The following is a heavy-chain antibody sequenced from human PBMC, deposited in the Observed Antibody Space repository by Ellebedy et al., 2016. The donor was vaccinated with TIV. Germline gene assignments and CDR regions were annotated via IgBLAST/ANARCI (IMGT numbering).Heavy chain of an antibody. Sequence: PGGSLRLSCAASGFTFSTYTMNWVRQAPGKGLEWVAVIWYDGDNKYYTDSVKGRFTISRDNSKDTLFLQMNSLRVEDTAVYYCARDSYYYDSSGTNYFDYWGQGTLVTVSS. CDR2: IWYDGDNK. CDR3: ARDSYYYDSSGTNYFDY. V-gene: IGHV3-33*08. D-gene: IGHD3-22*01. CDR1: GFTFSTYT. J-gene: IGHJ4*02.